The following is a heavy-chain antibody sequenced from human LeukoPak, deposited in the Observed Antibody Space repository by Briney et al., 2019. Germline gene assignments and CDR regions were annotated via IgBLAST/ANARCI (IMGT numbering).Heavy chain of an antibody. D-gene: IGHD2-2*01. J-gene: IGHJ4*02. CDR1: GFIFKKYW. CDR3: AKDRCRSTSCYVFDY. V-gene: IGHV3-7*01. CDR2: IKEDGSET. Sequence: GGSLRLSCAASGFIFKKYWMNWVRQVPGKGLECLANIKEDGSETYYADSVKGRFTISRDNSKNTVYLQMNSLRVEDTAVYYCAKDRCRSTSCYVFDYWGQGTLVTVSS.